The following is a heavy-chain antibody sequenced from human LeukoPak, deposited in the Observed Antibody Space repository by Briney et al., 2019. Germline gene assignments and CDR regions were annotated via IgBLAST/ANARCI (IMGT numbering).Heavy chain of an antibody. Sequence: TSETLSLTCTVSGGSISSGSYYWSWIRQPAGKGLEWIGRIYTSGSTNYNPSLKSRVTISVDTSKNQFSLKLSSVTAADTAVYYCARVPRIGDVDTAMVTISTSYFDYWGQGTLVTVSS. V-gene: IGHV4-61*02. CDR2: IYTSGST. CDR3: ARVPRIGDVDTAMVTISTSYFDY. J-gene: IGHJ4*02. D-gene: IGHD5-18*01. CDR1: GGSISSGSYY.